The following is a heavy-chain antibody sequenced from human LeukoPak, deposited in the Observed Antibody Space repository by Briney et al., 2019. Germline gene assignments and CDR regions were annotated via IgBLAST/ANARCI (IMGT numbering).Heavy chain of an antibody. V-gene: IGHV3-30*18. CDR2: ISTDGSHK. D-gene: IGHD2-15*01. CDR3: TKGRHCSGGRCYWDFDY. J-gene: IGHJ4*02. CDR1: GFTFSSYG. Sequence: PGRSLRLSCAASGFTFSSYGMHWVRQAPGKGLEWVAVISTDGSHKFHADSVKGRFTISRDNSKNTVYLQMNRLRAEDTAVYYCTKGRHCSGGRCYWDFDYWGPETLVTVSS.